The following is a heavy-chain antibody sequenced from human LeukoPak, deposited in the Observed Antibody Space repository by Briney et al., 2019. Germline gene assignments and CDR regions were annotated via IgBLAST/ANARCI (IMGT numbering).Heavy chain of an antibody. CDR3: ASSRFGELHY. CDR1: GFTFSSYA. D-gene: IGHD3-10*01. Sequence: GGSLRLSCAASGFTFSSYAMNWVRQTPGKGLEWVSVIGGSGGGTFYADSVKGRFTISRDNSKNTLYLQMNSLRAEDTAVYYCASSRFGELHYWGQGTLVTVSS. J-gene: IGHJ4*02. V-gene: IGHV3-23*01. CDR2: IGGSGGGT.